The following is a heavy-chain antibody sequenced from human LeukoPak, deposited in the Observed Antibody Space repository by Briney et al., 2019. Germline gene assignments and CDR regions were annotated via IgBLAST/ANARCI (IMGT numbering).Heavy chain of an antibody. V-gene: IGHV3-30*18. CDR1: GFTFSGYG. CDR3: AKDRYYYDSSGYLFDY. Sequence: GRSLRLSCAASGFTFSGYGMHWVRQAPGKGLEWVAVISYDGSNKYYADSVKGRFTISRDNSKNTLYLQMNSLRAEDTAVYYCAKDRYYYDSSGYLFDYWGQGTLVTVSS. J-gene: IGHJ4*02. D-gene: IGHD3-22*01. CDR2: ISYDGSNK.